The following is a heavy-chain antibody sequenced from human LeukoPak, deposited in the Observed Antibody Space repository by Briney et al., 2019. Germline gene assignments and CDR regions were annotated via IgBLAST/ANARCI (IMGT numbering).Heavy chain of an antibody. CDR1: GFTFSSYS. Sequence: SGGSLRLSCAASGFTFSSYSMNWVRQAPGKGLEWVSSISSSSSYIYYADSVKGRLTISRDNSKTTLYLQMNSLRAEDTAVYYCVKTDKLSSGWYRNFDYWGQGTLVTVSS. CDR2: ISSSSSYI. D-gene: IGHD6-19*01. CDR3: VKTDKLSSGWYRNFDY. J-gene: IGHJ4*02. V-gene: IGHV3-21*04.